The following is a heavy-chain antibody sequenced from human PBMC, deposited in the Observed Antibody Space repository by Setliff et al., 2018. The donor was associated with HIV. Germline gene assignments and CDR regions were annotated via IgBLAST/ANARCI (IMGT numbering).Heavy chain of an antibody. D-gene: IGHD3-22*01. V-gene: IGHV3-66*02. CDR3: ARVRLYNSALDY. J-gene: IGHJ4*02. CDR1: GFTVSSYY. Sequence: LRLSCAASGFTVSSYYMAWVRQGPGKGLEWVSTIYSDGSTYHADSVKGRFILSRDTSKNTLSLQMNTLRPEDTAVYFCARVRLYNSALDYWGQGTLVTVSS. CDR2: IYSDGST.